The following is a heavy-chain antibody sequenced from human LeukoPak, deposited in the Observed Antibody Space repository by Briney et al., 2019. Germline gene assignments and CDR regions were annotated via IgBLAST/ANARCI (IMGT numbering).Heavy chain of an antibody. CDR2: IIPIFGTA. D-gene: IGHD5-12*01. V-gene: IGHV1-69*05. CDR1: GGTFISYA. J-gene: IGHJ3*02. Sequence: ASVKVSRKASGGTFISYAISWVRQAPGQGREWMGGIIPIFGTANYAQKLQGRVTITTDESTSTAYMELSSLRSEDTAVYYCAREMDRKPPGGWLRYAFDIWGQGTMVTVSS. CDR3: AREMDRKPPGGWLRYAFDI.